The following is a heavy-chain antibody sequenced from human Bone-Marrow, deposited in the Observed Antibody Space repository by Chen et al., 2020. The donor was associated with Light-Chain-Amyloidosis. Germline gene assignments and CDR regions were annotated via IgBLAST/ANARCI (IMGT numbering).Heavy chain of an antibody. Sequence: QVQLVQSGSELKKPGASVKVSCKASGYTFTSYAMNWVRQAPGQGLEWMGWINTNTGNPTYAQGFTGWFVFSLDTSVSTAYLQISSLKAEDTAVYYCAVVRPPAQWLDTGGYYMDVWGKGTTVTVSS. V-gene: IGHV7-4-1*02. D-gene: IGHD6-19*01. CDR3: AVVRPPAQWLDTGGYYMDV. CDR2: INTNTGNP. CDR1: GYTFTSYA. J-gene: IGHJ6*03.